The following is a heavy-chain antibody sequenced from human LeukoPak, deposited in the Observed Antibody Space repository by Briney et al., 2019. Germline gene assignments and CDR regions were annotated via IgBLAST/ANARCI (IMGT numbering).Heavy chain of an antibody. CDR3: ARDQYSSTWYRGAFDV. CDR1: GFTFTTSW. Sequence: GGSLRLSCAASGFTFTTSWMHWFRQAPGKGLVWVSRIESDGTSTAYADSVKGRFTISRDNAKNTLYLQMNSLRAEDTAVYYCARDQYSSTWYRGAFDVWGQGTMVSVSS. J-gene: IGHJ3*01. V-gene: IGHV3-74*01. CDR2: IESDGTST. D-gene: IGHD6-13*01.